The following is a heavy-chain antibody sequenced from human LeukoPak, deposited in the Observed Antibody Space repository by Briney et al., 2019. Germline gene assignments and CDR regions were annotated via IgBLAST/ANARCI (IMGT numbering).Heavy chain of an antibody. CDR1: GYTFTGYY. V-gene: IGHV1-2*02. J-gene: IGHJ1*01. Sequence: GASVKVSCKASGYTFTGYYMHWVRQAPGQGLECMGWINPNSGGTNYAQKFQGRVAMTRDTSISTAYMELSRLRSDDTAVYYCAREHTTVVTAEYFQHWGQGTLVTVSS. D-gene: IGHD4-23*01. CDR2: INPNSGGT. CDR3: AREHTTVVTAEYFQH.